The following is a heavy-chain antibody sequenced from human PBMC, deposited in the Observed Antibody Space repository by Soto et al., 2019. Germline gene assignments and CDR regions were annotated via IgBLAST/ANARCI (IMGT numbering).Heavy chain of an antibody. V-gene: IGHV4-59*01. CDR3: ARETYGDYGHLDY. J-gene: IGHJ4*02. CDR1: GGSISGYY. D-gene: IGHD4-17*01. Sequence: QVQLQESGPGLVKPSETLSLTCTVSGGSISGYYWSWMRQPPGKGLEWIGLLYYSGSTTYNPSLKSRVTISVDTSKNQVSLKLRSVTAADTAVYYCARETYGDYGHLDYWGQGILVTVSS. CDR2: LYYSGST.